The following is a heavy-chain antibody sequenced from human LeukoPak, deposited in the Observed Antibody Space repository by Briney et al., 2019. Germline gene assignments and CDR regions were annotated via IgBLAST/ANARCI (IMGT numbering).Heavy chain of an antibody. CDR1: GFAFSSYG. CDR2: ISYDGSNK. D-gene: IGHD1-26*01. J-gene: IGHJ4*02. CDR3: ARDNGGSDWNIVGPTCLDY. Sequence: GGSLRLSCAASGFAFSSYGMHWVRQAPGKGLEWVAVISYDGSNKYYADSVKGRFTISRDNSKNTLYLQMNSLRAEDTAVYYCARDNGGSDWNIVGPTCLDYWGQGTLVTVSS. V-gene: IGHV3-30*19.